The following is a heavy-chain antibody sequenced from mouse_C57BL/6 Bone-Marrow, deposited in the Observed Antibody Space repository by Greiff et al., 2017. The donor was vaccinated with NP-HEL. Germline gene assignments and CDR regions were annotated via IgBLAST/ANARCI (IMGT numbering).Heavy chain of an antibody. CDR3: ARHGNLYYFDY. D-gene: IGHD2-1*01. V-gene: IGHV1-42*01. CDR2: INPSTGGT. J-gene: IGHJ2*01. Sequence: VQLKQSGPELVKPGASVKISCKASGYSFTGYYMNWVKQSPEKSLEWIGEINPSTGGTTYNQKFKAKATLTVDKSSSTAYMQLKSLTSEDSAVYYCARHGNLYYFDYWGQGTTLTVSS. CDR1: GYSFTGYY.